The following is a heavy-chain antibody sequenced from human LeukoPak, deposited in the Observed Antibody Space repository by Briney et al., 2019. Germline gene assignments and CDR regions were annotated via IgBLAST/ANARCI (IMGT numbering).Heavy chain of an antibody. CDR2: ISISSSYI. V-gene: IGHV3-21*01. J-gene: IGHJ4*02. D-gene: IGHD3-22*01. CDR1: GFTFSSYS. Sequence: PGGSLRLSCAASGFTFSSYSINWVRQAPGKGLEWVSSISISSSYIYYADSVKGRFTISRDNAKNSLYLQMNSLRAEDTAVYYCARGPQKNGHSSGYPGYFDYWGQGTPVTVSS. CDR3: ARGPQKNGHSSGYPGYFDY.